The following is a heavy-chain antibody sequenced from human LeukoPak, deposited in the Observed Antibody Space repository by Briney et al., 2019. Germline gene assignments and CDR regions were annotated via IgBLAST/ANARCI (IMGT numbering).Heavy chain of an antibody. V-gene: IGHV3-73*01. CDR1: GFTFTGFA. CDR2: IRSKPNSYAT. J-gene: IGHJ5*02. CDR3: IRPLGAAAGTYFDP. Sequence: GGSLKLSFAASGFTFTGFAIHWARQASGKGLEWIGHIRSKPNSYATTYAASVKGRFTISRDDSNNTAYLQMNSLKIEDTAVYYCIRPLGAAAGTYFDPWGQGTLVTVSS. D-gene: IGHD6-13*01.